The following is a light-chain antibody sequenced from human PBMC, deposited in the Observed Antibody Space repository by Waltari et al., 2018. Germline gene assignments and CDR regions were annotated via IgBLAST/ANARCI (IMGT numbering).Light chain of an antibody. Sequence: QLVLTQSPSASASLGASVKLTCTLSSGHSTNIIAWLQQQPEKGPRYLMNVNSDGSNNKGVGIPYRFSGSSSGAELYLTISSLQSEDEADYYCQTGGHGTWVFGGGTRLTVL. J-gene: IGLJ3*02. V-gene: IGLV4-69*01. CDR3: QTGGHGTWV. CDR1: SGHSTNI. CDR2: VNSDGSN.